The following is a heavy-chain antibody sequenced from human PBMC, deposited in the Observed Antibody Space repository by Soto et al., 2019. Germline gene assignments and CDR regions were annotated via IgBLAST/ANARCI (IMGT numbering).Heavy chain of an antibody. CDR1: GFTFSNAW. D-gene: IGHD6-13*01. J-gene: IGHJ4*02. Sequence: PGGSLRLSCAASGFTFSNAWMNWVRQAPGKGLEWVGRIKSKTDGGTTDYDAPVKGRFTISRDDSKNTLYLQMNSLKTEDTAVYYCEGEQFTAAGIGDYWGQGTLVTVSS. CDR3: EGEQFTAAGIGDY. CDR2: IKSKTDGGTT. V-gene: IGHV3-15*07.